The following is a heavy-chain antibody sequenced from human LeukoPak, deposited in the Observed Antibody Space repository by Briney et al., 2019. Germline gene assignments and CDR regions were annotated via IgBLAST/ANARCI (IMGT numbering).Heavy chain of an antibody. V-gene: IGHV3-48*04. J-gene: IGHJ4*02. CDR3: ARHPNYDFWSGYITQLYYFDY. CDR1: GFTFSGYD. Sequence: PGGSLRLSCAASGFTFSGYDMSWVRQAPGKGLEWVSYTSSSSSTIYYADSVKSRFTISRDNAKNSLYLQMNSLRAEDTAVYYCARHPNYDFWSGYITQLYYFDYWGQGTLVTVSS. CDR2: TSSSSSTI. D-gene: IGHD3-3*01.